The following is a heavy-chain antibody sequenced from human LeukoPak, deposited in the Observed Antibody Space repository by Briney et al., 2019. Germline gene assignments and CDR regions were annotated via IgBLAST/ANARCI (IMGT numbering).Heavy chain of an antibody. CDR2: TYNSGNT. CDR3: ARSSGWRDAFDF. J-gene: IGHJ3*01. V-gene: IGHV4-31*03. CDR1: GGSISISGFY. D-gene: IGHD6-19*01. Sequence: KSSQTLSLTCSVSGGSISISGFYWNWIRQLPGKGLEWIGHTYNSGNTYYNPSFGSRVTISTDTSMNQFFLKSHSVTAADTAVYYCARSSGWRDAFDFWGRGTMVTVSS.